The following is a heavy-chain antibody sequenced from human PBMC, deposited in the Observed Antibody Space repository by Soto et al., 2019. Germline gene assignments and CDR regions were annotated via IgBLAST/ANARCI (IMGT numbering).Heavy chain of an antibody. CDR3: AHRPYAGTRPHDY. D-gene: IGHD6-13*01. CDR2: MYWNEDK. V-gene: IGHV2-5*01. Sequence: QLTLKESGPTLVKPKQTLTLTCRYSGFSLDSSPAGVGWIRQSPGKALEWLALMYWNEDKHYNPSLRNKLTISKDTSKKEVVLRLTNLDPVDTATYYCAHRPYAGTRPHDYWGQGILVTVSS. J-gene: IGHJ4*02. CDR1: GFSLDSSPAG.